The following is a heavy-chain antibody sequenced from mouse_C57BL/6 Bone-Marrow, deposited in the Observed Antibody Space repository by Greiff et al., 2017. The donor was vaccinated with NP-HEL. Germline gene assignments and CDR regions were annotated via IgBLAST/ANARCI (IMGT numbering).Heavy chain of an antibody. CDR2: ISDGGSYT. CDR3: ARGIYDGSLAWFAY. Sequence: EVKVVESGGGLVKPGGSLKLSCAASGFTFSSYAMSWVRQTPEKRLEWVATISDGGSYTYYPDNVKGRFTISRDNAKNNLYLQMSHLKSEDTAMHYCARGIYDGSLAWFAYWGQGTLVTVSA. J-gene: IGHJ3*01. CDR1: GFTFSSYA. D-gene: IGHD2-3*01. V-gene: IGHV5-4*03.